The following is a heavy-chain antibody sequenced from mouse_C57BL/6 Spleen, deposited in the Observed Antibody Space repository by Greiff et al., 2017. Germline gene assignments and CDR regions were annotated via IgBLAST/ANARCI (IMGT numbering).Heavy chain of an antibody. V-gene: IGHV1-15*01. CDR1: GYTFTDYE. D-gene: IGHD2-1*01. Sequence: QVHVKQSGAELVRPGASVTLSCKASGYTFTDYEMHWVKQTPVHGLEWIGAIDPETGGTAYNQKFKGKAILTADKSSSTAYMELRSLTSEDSAVYYCTRTSGNPAYWGQGTLVTVSA. J-gene: IGHJ3*01. CDR2: IDPETGGT. CDR3: TRTSGNPAY.